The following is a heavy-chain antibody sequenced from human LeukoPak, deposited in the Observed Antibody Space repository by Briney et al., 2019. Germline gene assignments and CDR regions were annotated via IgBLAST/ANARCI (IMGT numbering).Heavy chain of an antibody. Sequence: SQTLSLTCTVSGGSISSGSYCWSWIRQPAGKGLEWIGRIYTSGSTNYNPSLKSRVTISVDTSKNQFSLKLSSVTAADTAVYYCARGYYDFWSGYEDWGQGTLVTVSS. V-gene: IGHV4-61*02. D-gene: IGHD3-3*01. J-gene: IGHJ4*02. CDR2: IYTSGST. CDR3: ARGYYDFWSGYED. CDR1: GGSISSGSYC.